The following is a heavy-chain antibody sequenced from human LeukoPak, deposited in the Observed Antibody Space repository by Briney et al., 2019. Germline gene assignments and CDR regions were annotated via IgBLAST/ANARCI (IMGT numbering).Heavy chain of an antibody. D-gene: IGHD2-2*01. CDR2: IIPILGIA. CDR1: GGTFSSYA. CDR3: ARADIVVVPANLDY. J-gene: IGHJ4*02. V-gene: IGHV1-69*04. Sequence: GASVKVSCKASGGTFSSYAISWVRQAPGQGLEWMGRIIPILGIANYAQKFQGRVTITADKSTSTAYMELSSLRSDDTAVYYCARADIVVVPANLDYWGQGTLVTVSS.